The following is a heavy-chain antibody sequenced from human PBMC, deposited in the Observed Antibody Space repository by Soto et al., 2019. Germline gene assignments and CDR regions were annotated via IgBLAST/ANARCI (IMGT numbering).Heavy chain of an antibody. D-gene: IGHD1-7*01. V-gene: IGHV4-4*07. Sequence: QVQLQESGPGLVKPSETLSLTCSVSGGFMSAYSWSWIRQPADKGLEWIGRLHASGSIQYAPSFKSRVTMSLDTSKNQFSLSLRSVTAADTAVYYCARESGENWSYEAYWGQGTLVTVSS. CDR1: GGFMSAYS. CDR2: LHASGSI. CDR3: ARESGENWSYEAY. J-gene: IGHJ4*02.